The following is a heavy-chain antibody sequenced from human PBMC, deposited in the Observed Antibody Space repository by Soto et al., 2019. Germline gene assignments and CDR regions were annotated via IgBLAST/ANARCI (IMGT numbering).Heavy chain of an antibody. V-gene: IGHV1-69*06. CDR2: IIPRSATS. D-gene: IGHD2-2*02. CDR1: GDTFSTYT. J-gene: IGHJ4*02. CDR3: AMEYCSSTSCYRDY. Sequence: GASVKVSCKASGDTFSTYTITWMRQAPGQGLEWMGGIIPRSATSNYAQKFQGRVTITADKSTSTAYMELSSLRSEDTAVYYCAMEYCSSTSCYRDYWGQGTLVTVS.